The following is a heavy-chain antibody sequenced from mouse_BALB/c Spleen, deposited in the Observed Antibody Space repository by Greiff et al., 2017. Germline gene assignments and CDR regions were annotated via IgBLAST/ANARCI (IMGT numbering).Heavy chain of an antibody. CDR2: IWGDGST. CDR1: GFSLTSYG. J-gene: IGHJ4*01. V-gene: IGHV2-3*01. CDR3: AKQDQIWLRRAMDY. Sequence: VQLQQSGPGLVAPSQSLSITCTVSGFSLTSYGVSWVRQPPGKGLEWLGVIWGDGSTNYHSALISRLSISKDNSKSQVFLKLNSLQTDDTATYYCAKQDQIWLRRAMDYWGQGTSVTVSS. D-gene: IGHD2-2*01.